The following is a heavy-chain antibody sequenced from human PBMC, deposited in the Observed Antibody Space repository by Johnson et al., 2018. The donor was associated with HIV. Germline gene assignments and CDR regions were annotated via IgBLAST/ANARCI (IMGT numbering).Heavy chain of an antibody. CDR3: ARDYLDAFDI. CDR1: GFTFSSYA. J-gene: IGHJ3*02. CDR2: IRYDGSNK. D-gene: IGHD3-16*02. V-gene: IGHV3-30*02. Sequence: QVQLVESGGGVVQPGRSLRLSCAASGFTFSSYAMHWVRQAPGKGLEWVAFIRYDGSNKYYADSVKGRFTISRDNSKNTLYLQMNILRPEDTAVYYCARDYLDAFDIWGQGTMVTVYS.